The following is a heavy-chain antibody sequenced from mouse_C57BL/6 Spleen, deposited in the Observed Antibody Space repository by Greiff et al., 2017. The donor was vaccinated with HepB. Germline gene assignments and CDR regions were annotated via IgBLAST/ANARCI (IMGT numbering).Heavy chain of an antibody. CDR1: GFTFSSYG. CDR2: ISSGGSYT. Sequence: EVKLVESGGDLVKPGGSLKLSCAASGFTFSSYGMSWVRQTPDKRLEWVATISSGGSYTYYPDSVKGRFTISRDNAKNTLYLQRSSQKSEDTAMYYCARRALRYFDVGGTGTTVTVSS. CDR3: ARRALRYFDV. D-gene: IGHD1-1*01. J-gene: IGHJ1*03. V-gene: IGHV5-6*02.